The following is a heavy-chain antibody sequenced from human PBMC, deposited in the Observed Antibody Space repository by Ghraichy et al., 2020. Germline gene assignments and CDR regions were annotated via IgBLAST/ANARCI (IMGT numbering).Heavy chain of an antibody. D-gene: IGHD5-12*01. J-gene: IGHJ4*02. CDR2: IYPGDSDT. CDR1: GYSFTSYW. V-gene: IGHV5-51*01. Sequence: GESLNISCKGSGYSFTSYWIGWVRQMPGKGLEWMGIIYPGDSDTRFSPSLQGQVTISADKSISTAYLQWSSLKASDAAMYYCARRAYSGYEYFDYWGQGTLVTVSS. CDR3: ARRAYSGYEYFDY.